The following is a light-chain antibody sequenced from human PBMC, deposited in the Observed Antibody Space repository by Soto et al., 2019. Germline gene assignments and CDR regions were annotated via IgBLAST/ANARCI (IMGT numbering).Light chain of an antibody. Sequence: EIVLTQSPGTLSLSPGERATLSCRASQSVSSSYLAWYQQKPGQAPRLLIYGASSRATGIPDRFSGSGSGTDFTLTISRLEPEDFAVYYCQRYGSSRWTFGQGTKVEMK. CDR2: GAS. V-gene: IGKV3-20*01. J-gene: IGKJ1*01. CDR1: QSVSSSY. CDR3: QRYGSSRWT.